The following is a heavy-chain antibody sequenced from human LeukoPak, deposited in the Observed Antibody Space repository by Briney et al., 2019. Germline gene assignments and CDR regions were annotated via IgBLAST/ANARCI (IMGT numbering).Heavy chain of an antibody. V-gene: IGHV1-8*01. D-gene: IGHD2/OR15-2a*01. J-gene: IGHJ4*02. CDR2: MNPNSSNT. CDR1: GYTFTSFD. CDR3: ARAPFPPGDNY. Sequence: GASVKVSCKASGYTFTSFDIHWVRQATGQGLEWMGWMNPNSSNTGYAQKFQGRLTMTRSTSISTAYMEMSSLRSEDTAVYYCARAPFPPGDNYWGQGTLVTVSS.